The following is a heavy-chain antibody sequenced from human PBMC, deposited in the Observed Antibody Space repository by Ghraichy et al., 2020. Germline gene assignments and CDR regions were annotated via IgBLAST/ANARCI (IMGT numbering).Heavy chain of an antibody. V-gene: IGHV3-7*03. Sequence: GSLRLSCAASGFTFSGYWMSWVRQAPGKGLEWVANIKEDGSEQYYVDSVKGRFTISRDNAKNSLYLQMNSLRVDDTAVYYCAREEIWGQGTLVTVAS. CDR1: GFTFSGYW. CDR2: IKEDGSEQ. J-gene: IGHJ4*02. CDR3: AREEI. D-gene: IGHD5-24*01.